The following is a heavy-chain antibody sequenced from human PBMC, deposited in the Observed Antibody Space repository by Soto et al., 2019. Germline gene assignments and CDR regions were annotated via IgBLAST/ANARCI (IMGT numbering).Heavy chain of an antibody. V-gene: IGHV2-5*02. D-gene: IGHD1-26*01. CDR1: GFSLSTRGVG. CDR3: ARGGYSGSFLGAGYFDS. J-gene: IGHJ4*02. Sequence: QITLKESGPTLVKPTQTLTLTCNFSGFSLSTRGVGVGWIRQPPGKALEWLALIYCDDVKRYSPSLRSSLTITKDTSKNQVVLTMTNMDPVDTATYYCARGGYSGSFLGAGYFDSWGQGTLVTVSS. CDR2: IYCDDVK.